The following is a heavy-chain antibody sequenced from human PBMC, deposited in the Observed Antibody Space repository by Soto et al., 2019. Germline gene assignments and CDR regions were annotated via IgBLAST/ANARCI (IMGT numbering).Heavy chain of an antibody. CDR3: AVLSIAAALDY. J-gene: IGHJ4*02. V-gene: IGHV3-7*01. D-gene: IGHD6-13*01. Sequence: GGSLRLSCAASGFIFSNFWINWVRQAPGKGLEWVANINQDGSEKYYVDSVKGRFTISRDNAKNSLYLQMNSLRAEDTAVYYCAVLSIAAALDYWGQGTLVTVSS. CDR2: INQDGSEK. CDR1: GFIFSNFW.